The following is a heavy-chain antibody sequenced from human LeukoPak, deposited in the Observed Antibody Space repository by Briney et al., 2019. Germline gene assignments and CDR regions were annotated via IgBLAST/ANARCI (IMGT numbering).Heavy chain of an antibody. CDR2: IYYSGST. CDR3: ARQELGPYYYYYYGMDV. V-gene: IGHV4-59*08. D-gene: IGHD1-26*01. Sequence: PSETLSLTCTVSGGSLSSYYWNWIRQPPGKGLEWIGYIYYSGSTNYNPSLKSRVTISVDTSKNQFSLKLSSVTAADTAVYYCARQELGPYYYYYYGMDVWGQGTTVTVSS. CDR1: GGSLSSYY. J-gene: IGHJ6*02.